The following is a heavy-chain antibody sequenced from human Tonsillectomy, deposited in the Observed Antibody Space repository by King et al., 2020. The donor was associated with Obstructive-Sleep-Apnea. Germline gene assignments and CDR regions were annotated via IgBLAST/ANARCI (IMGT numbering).Heavy chain of an antibody. CDR1: GGSISSGGYY. CDR3: ARDALHYYDSSGYSFDY. CDR2: IYYSGST. V-gene: IGHV4-31*03. D-gene: IGHD3-22*01. Sequence: QLQESGPGLVKPSQTLSLTCTVSGGSISSGGYYWSWIRQHPGKGLEWIGCIYYSGSTYYNPSLKSRVTISVDTSKNQFSLKLSSVTAADTAVYYCARDALHYYDSSGYSFDYWGQGTLVTVSS. J-gene: IGHJ4*02.